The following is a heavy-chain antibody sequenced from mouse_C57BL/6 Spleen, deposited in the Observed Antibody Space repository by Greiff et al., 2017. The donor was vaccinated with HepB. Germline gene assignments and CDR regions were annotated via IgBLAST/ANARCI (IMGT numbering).Heavy chain of an antibody. V-gene: IGHV1-42*01. Sequence: DVQLQESGPELVKPGASVKISCKASGYSFTGYYMNWVKQSPEKSLEWIGEINPSTGGTTYNQKFKAKATLTVDKSSSTAYMQLKSLTSEDSAVYYCARNGRLYFDYWGQGTTLTVSS. CDR2: INPSTGGT. CDR3: ARNGRLYFDY. CDR1: GYSFTGYY. J-gene: IGHJ2*01. D-gene: IGHD1-1*01.